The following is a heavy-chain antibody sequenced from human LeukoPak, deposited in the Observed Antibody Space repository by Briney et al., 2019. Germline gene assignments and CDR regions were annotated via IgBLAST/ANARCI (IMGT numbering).Heavy chain of an antibody. Sequence: PGRSLRLSCAASGFAFSSIHMSWVRQAPGKGLEWVSVIYSGGSTYYADSVKGRFTISRDNSKNTLYLQMNSLRAEDTAVYYCARDAYGSGSYFHHVDYWGQGTLVTVSS. D-gene: IGHD3-10*01. J-gene: IGHJ4*02. V-gene: IGHV3-53*01. CDR3: ARDAYGSGSYFHHVDY. CDR2: IYSGGST. CDR1: GFAFSSIH.